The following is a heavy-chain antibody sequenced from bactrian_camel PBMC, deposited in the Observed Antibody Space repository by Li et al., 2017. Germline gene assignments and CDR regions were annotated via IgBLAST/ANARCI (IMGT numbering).Heavy chain of an antibody. J-gene: IGHJ6*01. CDR3: AAGQGFDPRYCSGGYFKSFDFTY. V-gene: IGHV3S61*01. CDR2: IDTGDGST. CDR1: GFTTNDPD. Sequence: HVQLVESGGGSVQAGGSLRLSCTASGFTTNDPDMGWYRQAPGQEREGVAAIDTGDGSTYYLNSVKGRFTISDSAGLNGVVLQMNNLKPEDTAIYTCAAGQGFDPRYCSGGYFKSFDFTYWGQGTQVTVS. D-gene: IGHD2*01.